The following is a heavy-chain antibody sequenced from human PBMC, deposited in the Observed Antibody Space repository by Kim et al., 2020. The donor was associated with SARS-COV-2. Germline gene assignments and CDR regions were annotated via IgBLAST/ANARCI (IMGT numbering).Heavy chain of an antibody. CDR1: GFTFGNYW. D-gene: IGHD1-26*01. V-gene: IGHV3-7*01. CDR3: ARDVGTGRHDC. J-gene: IGHJ4*02. CDR2: INQDGTTR. Sequence: GGSLRLSCVASGFTFGNYWMAWVRQAPGKGLEWLTNINQDGTTRNSVDSVKGRFTISRDNAKNSDYLQLNSLRAEDAAMYYCARDVGTGRHDCWGQGTLLTVSS.